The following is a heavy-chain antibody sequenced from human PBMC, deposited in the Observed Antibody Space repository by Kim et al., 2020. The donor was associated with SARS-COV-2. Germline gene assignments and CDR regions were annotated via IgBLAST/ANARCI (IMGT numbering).Heavy chain of an antibody. D-gene: IGHD6-13*01. CDR3: ARGVRRGHTWYLGDF. V-gene: IGHV4-34*10. CDR1: NGSLMTYH. Sequence: SETLSLTCGVSNGSLMTYHWSWIRQPPGKGLEWIGDVNHDGFANYNPSLRSRITISVDTSTNLVSLRLVSVTAADTAIYFCARGVRRGHTWYLGDFWGQG. CDR2: VNHDGFA. J-gene: IGHJ4*02.